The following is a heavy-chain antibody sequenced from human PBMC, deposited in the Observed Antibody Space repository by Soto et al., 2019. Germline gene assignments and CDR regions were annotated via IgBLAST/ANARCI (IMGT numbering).Heavy chain of an antibody. V-gene: IGHV4-39*01. Sequence: SETLSLTCTVSGGSISSSSYYWGWIRQPPGKGLEWIGSIYYSGSTYYNPSLKSRVTISVDTSKNQFSLKLSSVTAADTAVYYCARHPYRNPVVVVAATPYWGQGTLVTVSS. CDR1: GGSISSSSYY. J-gene: IGHJ4*02. D-gene: IGHD2-15*01. CDR3: ARHPYRNPVVVVAATPY. CDR2: IYYSGST.